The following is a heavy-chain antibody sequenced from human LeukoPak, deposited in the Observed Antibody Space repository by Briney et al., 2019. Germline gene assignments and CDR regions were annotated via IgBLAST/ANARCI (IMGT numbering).Heavy chain of an antibody. Sequence: PSQTLSLTCAISGDTVSSNSAASNWVRQSPSRGLEWLGRTFYRSKWYYEYAVSVKSRITIHPDTSKNQFSLQLKSVTPEDTAVYYCARVTATAYHTINWFDPWGQGTLVTVSS. D-gene: IGHD1-14*01. CDR3: ARVTATAYHTINWFDP. CDR1: GDTVSSNSAA. CDR2: TFYRSKWYY. V-gene: IGHV6-1*01. J-gene: IGHJ5*02.